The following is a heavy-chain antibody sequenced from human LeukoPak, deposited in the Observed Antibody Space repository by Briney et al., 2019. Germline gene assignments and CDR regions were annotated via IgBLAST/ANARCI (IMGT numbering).Heavy chain of an antibody. J-gene: IGHJ4*02. D-gene: IGHD6-19*01. Sequence: ASVKVSCKASGYTFTGYYMHWVRQAPGQGLEWMGWINPNSGGTNYAQKFQGRVTMIRDTSISTAYMELSRLRSDDTAVYYCAREDSSGWLYYFDYWGQGTLVTVSS. CDR3: AREDSSGWLYYFDY. V-gene: IGHV1-2*02. CDR1: GYTFTGYY. CDR2: INPNSGGT.